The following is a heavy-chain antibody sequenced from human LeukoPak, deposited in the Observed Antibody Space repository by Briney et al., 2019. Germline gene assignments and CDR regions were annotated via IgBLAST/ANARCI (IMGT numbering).Heavy chain of an antibody. Sequence: GGSLRLSCAASGFTFSSYAMHWVRQAPAKGLEWVAVISYDGSNKYYADSVKGRFTISRDNSKNTLYLQMNSLRAEDTAVYYCARRDYWGQGTLVTVSS. J-gene: IGHJ4*02. CDR3: ARRDY. CDR1: GFTFSSYA. V-gene: IGHV3-30-3*01. CDR2: ISYDGSNK.